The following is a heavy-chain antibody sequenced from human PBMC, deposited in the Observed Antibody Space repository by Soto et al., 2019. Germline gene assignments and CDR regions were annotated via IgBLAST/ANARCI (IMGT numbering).Heavy chain of an antibody. Sequence: QLRLQESGSGLVKPSQTLSLTCAVSNGSISSDTYCWGWLRQPPGQGLEWIGYLFHTGSTTYNPSLKSRVALSVERSANQVWLTLRSATGAESAVYFCAGFGVVMQNYDVDAWGQGTTVTVSS. CDR3: AGFGVVMQNYDVDA. CDR2: LFHTGST. CDR1: NGSISSDTYC. J-gene: IGHJ6*02. V-gene: IGHV4-30-2*01. D-gene: IGHD3-3*01.